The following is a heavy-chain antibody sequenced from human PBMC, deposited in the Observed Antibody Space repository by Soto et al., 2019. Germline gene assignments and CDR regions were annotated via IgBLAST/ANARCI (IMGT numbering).Heavy chain of an antibody. Sequence: SETLSLTCAVSGGSISSGGFSWSWIRQPPGKGLEWIGYIFHSGNTYYNPSLRSRVTISIDASKDQFSLQLTSVTVADTAVYYCARTSMTRQGPPLYWGQGTLVTVS. CDR1: GGSISSGGFS. CDR3: ARTSMTRQGPPLY. CDR2: IFHSGNT. D-gene: IGHD5-18*01. V-gene: IGHV4-30-2*01. J-gene: IGHJ4*02.